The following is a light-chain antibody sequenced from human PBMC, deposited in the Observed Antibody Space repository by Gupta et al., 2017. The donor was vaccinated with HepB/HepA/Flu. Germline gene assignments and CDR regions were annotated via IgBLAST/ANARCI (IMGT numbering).Light chain of an antibody. CDR1: QSVSSY. CDR2: DAS. J-gene: IGKJ4*01. CDR3: QQRSNLLT. V-gene: IGKV3-11*01. Sequence: EIVLTQSPATLSLSPGERATLSCRASQSVSSYLAWYQQKPGQAPRLLIYDASNRANGIPDRFSGSGSGTDFTLTSSSREAEDFAVYYWQQRSNLLTFGGGTKVEIK.